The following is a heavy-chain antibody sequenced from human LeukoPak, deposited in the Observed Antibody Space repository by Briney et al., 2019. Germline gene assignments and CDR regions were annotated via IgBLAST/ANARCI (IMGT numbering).Heavy chain of an antibody. Sequence: GGSLRLSCAASGFTFSNYGMHWVRQAPGKGLEWLSFIDTTTSYKYYADSVKGRFTISRDNAKNSLYLQMNSLRADDTAFYYCARGRSITILRGVAISDGFDIWGQGTMVTVSS. CDR2: IDTTTSYK. CDR1: GFTFSNYG. CDR3: ARGRSITILRGVAISDGFDI. J-gene: IGHJ3*02. V-gene: IGHV3-21*01. D-gene: IGHD3-10*01.